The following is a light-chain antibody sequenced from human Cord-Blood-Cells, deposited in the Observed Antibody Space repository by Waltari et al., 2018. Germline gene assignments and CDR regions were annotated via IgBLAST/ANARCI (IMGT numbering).Light chain of an antibody. CDR1: SSDVGGYNY. Sequence: QSALTQPASVSGSPGQSITISCTGTSSDVGGYNYVSWYQQPPGNAPNLMIYDVSKRPSGVSNRSSGSKSGNTASLTISGLQAEDEADYYCSSYTSSSTSWVFGGGTKLTVL. CDR2: DVS. CDR3: SSYTSSSTSWV. V-gene: IGLV2-14*01. J-gene: IGLJ3*02.